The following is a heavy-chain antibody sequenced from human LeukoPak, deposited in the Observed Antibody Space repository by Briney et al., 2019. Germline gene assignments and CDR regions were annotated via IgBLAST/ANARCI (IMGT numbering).Heavy chain of an antibody. CDR1: GFTFDDYG. D-gene: IGHD6-19*01. CDR3: AGGRGVAVAGKEDY. V-gene: IGHV3-20*04. J-gene: IGHJ4*02. Sequence: PGGSLRLSCAASGFTFDDYGMSWVRQAPGKGLEWVSGINWNGGSTGYADSVKGRFTISRDNAKNSLYLQMNSLRAEDTALYYCAGGRGVAVAGKEDYWGQGTLVTVSS. CDR2: INWNGGST.